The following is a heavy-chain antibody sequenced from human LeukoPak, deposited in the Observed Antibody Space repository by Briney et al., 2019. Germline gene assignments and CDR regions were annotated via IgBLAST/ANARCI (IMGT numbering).Heavy chain of an antibody. CDR3: AKDERDIVVVPAAPPQGYYYYMDV. CDR2: ISSSSSYI. Sequence: GGSLRLSCAASGFTFSSYSMNWVRQAPGKGLEWVSSISSSSSYIYYADSMKGRFTISRDNSKNTLYLQMNSLRAEDTAVYYCAKDERDIVVVPAAPPQGYYYYMDVWGKGTTVTVSS. V-gene: IGHV3-21*01. J-gene: IGHJ6*03. D-gene: IGHD2-2*01. CDR1: GFTFSSYS.